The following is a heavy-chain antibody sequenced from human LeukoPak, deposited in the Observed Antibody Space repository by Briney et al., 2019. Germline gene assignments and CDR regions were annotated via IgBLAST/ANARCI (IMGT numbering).Heavy chain of an antibody. J-gene: IGHJ5*02. CDR3: ARLAPTIFGVVRPRGWFDP. CDR2: IYYSGST. Sequence: SETLSLTCTVSGGSISSSSYYWSWIRQPPGKGLEWIGYIYYSGSTNYNPSLKSRVTISVDTSKNQFSLKLSSVTAADTAVYYCARLAPTIFGVVRPRGWFDPWGQGTLVTVSS. CDR1: GGSISSSSYY. D-gene: IGHD3-3*01. V-gene: IGHV4-61*05.